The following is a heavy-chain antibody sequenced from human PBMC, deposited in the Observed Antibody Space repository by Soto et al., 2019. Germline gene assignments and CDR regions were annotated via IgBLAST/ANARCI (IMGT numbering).Heavy chain of an antibody. Sequence: QVQLAESGGGVVQPGRSLRLSCAASGFPFRSYAMHWVRQAPGKGLEWVAAVWSDGTNKYYVDSVKGRFTIARDNSKNTLYLEMNSLRVEDTAVYYCARALTVTDYFDHWGQGALVTVSS. CDR2: VWSDGTNK. CDR3: ARALTVTDYFDH. J-gene: IGHJ4*02. CDR1: GFPFRSYA. V-gene: IGHV3-33*01. D-gene: IGHD4-17*01.